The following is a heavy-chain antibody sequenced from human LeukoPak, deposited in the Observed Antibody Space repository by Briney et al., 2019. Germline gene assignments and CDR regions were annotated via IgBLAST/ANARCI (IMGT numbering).Heavy chain of an antibody. CDR2: IIPILGIA. CDR1: GGTFSSYA. V-gene: IGHV1-69*04. Sequence: SVKVSCKASGGTFSSYAISWVRQAPGQGLEWMGRIIPILGIANYAQKFQGRVTITADKSTSTAYMELSSLRSEDTAVYYCARDCSGGSCYSGFGLDYWGQGTLVTVSS. CDR3: ARDCSGGSCYSGFGLDY. D-gene: IGHD2-15*01. J-gene: IGHJ4*02.